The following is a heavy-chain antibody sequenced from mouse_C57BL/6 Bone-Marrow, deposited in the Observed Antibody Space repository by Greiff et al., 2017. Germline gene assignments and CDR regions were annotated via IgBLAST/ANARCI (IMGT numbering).Heavy chain of an antibody. J-gene: IGHJ2*01. CDR2: IDPEDGET. V-gene: IGHV14-2*01. CDR3: TRSLIYYGTNY. D-gene: IGHD1-1*01. CDR1: GFNINDYY. Sequence: VQLKESGAELVKPGASVKLSCTASGFNINDYYIHWVKQRTEQGLEWIGRIDPEDGETKYAPTVQDKATITADKSSNTAYLQLSSLTSEDTAVYYCTRSLIYYGTNYWGQGTTLTVSS.